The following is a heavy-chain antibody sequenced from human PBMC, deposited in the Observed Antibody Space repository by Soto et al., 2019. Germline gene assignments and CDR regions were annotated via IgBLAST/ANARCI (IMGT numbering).Heavy chain of an antibody. Sequence: GGSLRLSCAASGFTFSSYSMNWVRQAPGKGLEWVSSISSSSSYIYYADSVKGRFTISRDNAKNSLYLQMNSLRAEDTAVYYCARDDQGVRGVMNYWGQGTLVTVSS. V-gene: IGHV3-21*01. CDR2: ISSSSSYI. D-gene: IGHD3-10*01. CDR3: ARDDQGVRGVMNY. CDR1: GFTFSSYS. J-gene: IGHJ4*02.